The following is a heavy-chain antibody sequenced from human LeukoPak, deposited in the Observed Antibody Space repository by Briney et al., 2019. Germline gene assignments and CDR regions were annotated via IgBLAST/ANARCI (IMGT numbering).Heavy chain of an antibody. CDR1: GFNVNTNY. D-gene: IGHD2-8*01. Sequence: PGGSLRLSCVASGFNVNTNYLSWVRQAPGKGLEWVSIMYSGESTYYANSVRGRFTISRHDSKNTLYLQMNTLRPEDTALHYCARAKWGSYWYFDLWGRGTLVTVSS. CDR2: MYSGEST. CDR3: ARAKWGSYWYFDL. J-gene: IGHJ2*01. V-gene: IGHV3-53*04.